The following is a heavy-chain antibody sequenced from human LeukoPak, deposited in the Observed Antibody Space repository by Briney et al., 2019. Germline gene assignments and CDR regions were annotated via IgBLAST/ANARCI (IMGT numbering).Heavy chain of an antibody. CDR3: ARRDIVVVPAAIGVYSSSSAYYYYYMDV. CDR2: IIPIFGTA. Sequence: ASVKVSCKASGGTFSTYAISWVRQAPGQGLEWMGGIIPIFGTANYAQKFQGRVTITADESTSAAYMELSSMRSEDTAVYYCARRDIVVVPAAIGVYSSSSAYYYYYMDVWGKGTTVTVSS. V-gene: IGHV1-69*13. J-gene: IGHJ6*03. D-gene: IGHD2-2*02. CDR1: GGTFSTYA.